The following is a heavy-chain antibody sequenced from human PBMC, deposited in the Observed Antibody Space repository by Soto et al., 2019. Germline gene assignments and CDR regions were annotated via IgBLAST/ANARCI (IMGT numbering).Heavy chain of an antibody. V-gene: IGHV1-18*01. CDR3: ARDRSTVDYYDSSGYYQTSFY. J-gene: IGHJ4*02. D-gene: IGHD3-22*01. CDR1: GYTFTSYG. Sequence: ASVKVSCKASGYTFTSYGISWVRQAPGQGLEWMGWVSAYNGNTNYAQKLQGRVTMTTDTSTSTAYMELRSLRSDDTAVYYCARDRSTVDYYDSSGYYQTSFYWGQATLVNVSA. CDR2: VSAYNGNT.